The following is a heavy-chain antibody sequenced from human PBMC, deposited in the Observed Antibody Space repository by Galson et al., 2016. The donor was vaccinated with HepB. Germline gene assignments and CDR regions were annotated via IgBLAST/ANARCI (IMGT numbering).Heavy chain of an antibody. J-gene: IGHJ4*02. CDR1: GLTLSNHV. V-gene: IGHV3-30-3*01. Sequence: SLRLSCAASGLTLSNHVIHCVRQASGKGLEWVAAISVDGVGKYYADSVKGRFTVSRDNSKNIVYLQMNSVRVEDTAIYFCATEGGTSGRAGYLGYWGQGTLVTVSS. CDR2: ISVDGVGK. CDR3: ATEGGTSGRAGYLGY. D-gene: IGHD6-25*01.